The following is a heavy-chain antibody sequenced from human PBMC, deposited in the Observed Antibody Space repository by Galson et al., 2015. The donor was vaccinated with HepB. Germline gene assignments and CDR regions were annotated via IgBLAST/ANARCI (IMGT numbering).Heavy chain of an antibody. J-gene: IGHJ4*02. CDR1: GLTFSSYA. CDR2: ISSSGGGT. D-gene: IGHD3-22*01. V-gene: IGHV3-23*01. Sequence: SLRLSCAASGLTFSSYAMNWVRQAPGKGLEWVSGISSSGGGTSYADSVKGRFTISRDNSKNMLYLQMNSLRAEDTAVYYCAKDPRYFYDSSGYYFVDYWGQGTLVTVSS. CDR3: AKDPRYFYDSSGYYFVDY.